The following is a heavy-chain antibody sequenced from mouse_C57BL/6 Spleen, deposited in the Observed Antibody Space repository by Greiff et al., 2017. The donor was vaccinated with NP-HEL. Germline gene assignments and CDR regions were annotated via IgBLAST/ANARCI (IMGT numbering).Heavy chain of an antibody. CDR3: ARERGSGTGYFDY. CDR2: INYDGSST. Sequence: EVHLVESEGGLVQPGSSMKLSCTASGFTFSDYYMAWVRQVPEKGLEWVANINYDGSSTYYLDSLKSRFIISRDNAKNILYLQMSSLKSEDTATYYCARERGSGTGYFDYWGQGTTLTVSS. CDR1: GFTFSDYY. V-gene: IGHV5-16*01. J-gene: IGHJ2*01. D-gene: IGHD3-2*02.